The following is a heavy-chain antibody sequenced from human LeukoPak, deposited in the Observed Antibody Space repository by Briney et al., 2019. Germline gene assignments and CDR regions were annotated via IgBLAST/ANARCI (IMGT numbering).Heavy chain of an antibody. CDR2: IYYSGTT. Sequence: SETLSLTCTVSGASISSYFWSWIRQPPGKGLEWIGYIYYSGTTNYNPSLKSRIAISLDTSKTQFSLRMRSVTAADTAVYYCARSTSGYYSKHYYFYMDVWGKGTTVTVSS. J-gene: IGHJ6*03. V-gene: IGHV4-59*01. CDR1: GASISSYF. CDR3: ARSTSGYYSKHYYFYMDV. D-gene: IGHD3-22*01.